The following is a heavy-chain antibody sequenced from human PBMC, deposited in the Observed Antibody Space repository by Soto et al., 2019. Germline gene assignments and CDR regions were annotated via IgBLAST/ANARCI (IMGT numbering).Heavy chain of an antibody. CDR2: INHSGST. V-gene: IGHV4-34*01. CDR3: GRLHCSGGSCYSISWFDP. D-gene: IGHD2-15*01. Sequence: PSETLSLTCAVYGGSFSGYYWSWIRQPPGKGLEWIGEINHSGSTNYNPSLKSRVTISVDTSKNQFSLKLSSVTAADTAVYYCGRLHCSGGSCYSISWFDPWGQGTLVTVSS. J-gene: IGHJ5*02. CDR1: GGSFSGYY.